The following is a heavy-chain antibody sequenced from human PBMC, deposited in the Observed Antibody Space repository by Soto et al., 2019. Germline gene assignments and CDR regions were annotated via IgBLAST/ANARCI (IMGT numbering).Heavy chain of an antibody. Sequence: PGWSLRLSCAASGFTFSSYAMHLVRQAPGKGLEWVAVISYDGSNKYYADSVKGRFTISRDNSKNTLYLQMNSLRAEDTAVYYCARGPPYSSGLEYWGKGTLVTVS. V-gene: IGHV3-30-3*01. CDR2: ISYDGSNK. D-gene: IGHD6-19*01. J-gene: IGHJ4*02. CDR1: GFTFSSYA. CDR3: ARGPPYSSGLEY.